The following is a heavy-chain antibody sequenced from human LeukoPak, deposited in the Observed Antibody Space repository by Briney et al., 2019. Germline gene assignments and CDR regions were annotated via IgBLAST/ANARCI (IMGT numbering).Heavy chain of an antibody. CDR1: GFTFSDCY. CDR3: ARGDSGSWYVCNWFDP. CDR2: ISSSGSNI. D-gene: IGHD6-13*01. Sequence: GGSLRLSCAASGFTFSDCYMSWIRQAPGKGLEWVAYISSSGSNIYYADSVKGRFTISRDNAKNSLYLQMNSLRAEDTAVYYCARGDSGSWYVCNWFDPWGQGTLVTVSS. J-gene: IGHJ5*02. V-gene: IGHV3-11*01.